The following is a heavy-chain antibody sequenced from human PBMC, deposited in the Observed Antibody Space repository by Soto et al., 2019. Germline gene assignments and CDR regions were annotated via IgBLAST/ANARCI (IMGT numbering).Heavy chain of an antibody. CDR1: GGSFSGYY. D-gene: IGHD6-13*01. CDR2: INHSGST. J-gene: IGHJ4*02. Sequence: SETLSLTCAVYGGSFSGYYWSWIRQPPGKGLEWIGEINHSGSTNYNPSLKSRVTISVDTSKNQFSLKLSSVTAADTAVYYCASRIAAAGTCYWGQGTLVTVSS. CDR3: ASRIAAAGTCY. V-gene: IGHV4-34*01.